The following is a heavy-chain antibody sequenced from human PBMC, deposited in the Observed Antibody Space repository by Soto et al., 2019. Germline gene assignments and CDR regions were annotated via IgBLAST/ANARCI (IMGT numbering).Heavy chain of an antibody. CDR1: GFSLNTRAVG. D-gene: IGHD6-19*01. V-gene: IGHV2-5*02. CDR3: AHGAGWLFDY. CDR2: IYWDDNK. J-gene: IGHJ4*02. Sequence: QITLEESGPALVKPTQTLTLTCTFSGFSLNTRAVGVGWIRQPPGKALEWLAFIYWDDNKYYSPSLKSRLTITKDTSKYQVVLTMTNTGPVDTATYYCAHGAGWLFDYWGQGTQVTVSS.